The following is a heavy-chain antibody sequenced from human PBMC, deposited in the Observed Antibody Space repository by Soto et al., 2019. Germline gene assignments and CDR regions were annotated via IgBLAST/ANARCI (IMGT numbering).Heavy chain of an antibody. CDR3: ARRINSGSSKGMDV. J-gene: IGHJ6*02. V-gene: IGHV1-3*01. Sequence: ASVKVSCKASGYTFTNYAIHWVRQAPGQRLEWMGWINAGNGNTKYSQKFQGRVTISRDTSASTAYMELSRLRSEDTAMYYCARRINSGSSKGMDVWGQGTTVTVS. CDR1: GYTFTNYA. CDR2: INAGNGNT. D-gene: IGHD1-26*01.